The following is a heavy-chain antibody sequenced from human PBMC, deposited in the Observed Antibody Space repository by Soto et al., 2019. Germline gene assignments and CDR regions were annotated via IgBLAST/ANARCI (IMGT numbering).Heavy chain of an antibody. CDR1: GFTFSSYA. CDR3: AKQPRGGHYYYYMDV. D-gene: IGHD3-16*01. J-gene: IGHJ6*03. CDR2: ISGSGGST. Sequence: GGSLRLSCAASGFTFSSYAMSWVRQAPGKGLEWVSAISGSGGSTYYADSVKGRFTISRDNSKNTLYLQMNSLRAEDTAVYYCAKQPRGGHYYYYMDVWGKGTTVTVSS. V-gene: IGHV3-23*01.